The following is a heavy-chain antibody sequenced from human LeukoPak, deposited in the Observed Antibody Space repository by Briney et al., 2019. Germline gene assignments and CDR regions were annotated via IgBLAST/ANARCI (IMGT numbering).Heavy chain of an antibody. CDR2: ISSSGSTI. Sequence: GGSLRLPCAASGFTFSSYEMNWVRQAPGKGLEWVSYISSSGSTIYYADSVKGRFTISRDNAKNSLYLQMNSLGAEDTAVYYCARGASGIGGIRFDPWGQGTLVTVSS. CDR1: GFTFSSYE. D-gene: IGHD3-10*01. CDR3: ARGASGIGGIRFDP. J-gene: IGHJ5*02. V-gene: IGHV3-48*03.